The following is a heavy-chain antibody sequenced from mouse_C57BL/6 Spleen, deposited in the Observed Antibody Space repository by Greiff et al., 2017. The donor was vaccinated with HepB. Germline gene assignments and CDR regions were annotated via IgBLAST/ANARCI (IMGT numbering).Heavy chain of an antibody. CDR2: ISSGSSTI. Sequence: EVQVVESGGGLVKPGGSLKLSCAASGFTFSDYGMHWVRQAPEKGLEWVAYISSGSSTIYYADTVKGRFTISRDNAKNTLFLQMTSLRSEDTAMYYCASYYGTGGYWYFDVWGTGTTVTVSS. J-gene: IGHJ1*03. V-gene: IGHV5-17*01. CDR3: ASYYGTGGYWYFDV. D-gene: IGHD2-1*01. CDR1: GFTFSDYG.